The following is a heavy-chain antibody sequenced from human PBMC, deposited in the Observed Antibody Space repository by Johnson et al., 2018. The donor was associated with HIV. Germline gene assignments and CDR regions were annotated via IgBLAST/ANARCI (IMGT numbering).Heavy chain of an antibody. D-gene: IGHD6-13*01. J-gene: IGHJ3*02. CDR1: GFTFDDYA. V-gene: IGHV3-9*01. Sequence: EVQLVESGGGVVQPGRSLRLSCTASGFTFDDYAMHWVRQAPGKGLEWVSGISWNSGSIAYADSVKGRFTISRDNAKNSLYLQMNSLRAEDTAVYYCARRRSYSSSWEPPDDAFDIWGQGTMVTVSS. CDR3: ARRRSYSSSWEPPDDAFDI. CDR2: ISWNSGSI.